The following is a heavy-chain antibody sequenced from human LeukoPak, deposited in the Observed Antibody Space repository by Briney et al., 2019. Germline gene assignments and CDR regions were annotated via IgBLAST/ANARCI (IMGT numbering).Heavy chain of an antibody. D-gene: IGHD2-21*02. CDR1: GGSISSGGYY. Sequence: SQTLSLTCTVSGGSISSGGYYWSWIRQHPGTGLEWIGYIYYSGSTYYNPSLKSRVTISVDTSKNQFSLKLSSVTAADTAVYYCARTAYCGGDCYYIDYWGQGTLVTVSS. J-gene: IGHJ4*02. CDR3: ARTAYCGGDCYYIDY. V-gene: IGHV4-31*03. CDR2: IYYSGST.